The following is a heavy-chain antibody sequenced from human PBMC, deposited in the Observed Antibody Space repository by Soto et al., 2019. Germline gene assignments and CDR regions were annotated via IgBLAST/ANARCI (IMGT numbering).Heavy chain of an antibody. Sequence: GGSLRLSCAASGFTFDDYAMHWVRQAPGKGLEWVSGISWNSGSIGYADSVKGRFTISRDNAKNSLYLQMNSLRAEDTALYYCAKEFPYSSSSWGQGTLVTVSS. CDR2: ISWNSGSI. V-gene: IGHV3-9*01. CDR3: AKEFPYSSSS. CDR1: GFTFDDYA. J-gene: IGHJ5*02. D-gene: IGHD6-6*01.